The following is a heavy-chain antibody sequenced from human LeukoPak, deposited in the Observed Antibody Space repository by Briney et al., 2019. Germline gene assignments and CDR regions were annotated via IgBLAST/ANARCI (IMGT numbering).Heavy chain of an antibody. CDR1: GFTVSSNY. CDR3: AKDLGYSSGWYPLDY. Sequence: GGSLRLSCAASGFTVSSNYMTWVRQAPGKGLEWVSAISGSGGSTYYADSVKGRFTISRDNSKNTLYLQMNSLRAEDTAVYYCAKDLGYSSGWYPLDYWGQGTLVTVSS. V-gene: IGHV3-23*01. J-gene: IGHJ4*02. CDR2: ISGSGGST. D-gene: IGHD6-19*01.